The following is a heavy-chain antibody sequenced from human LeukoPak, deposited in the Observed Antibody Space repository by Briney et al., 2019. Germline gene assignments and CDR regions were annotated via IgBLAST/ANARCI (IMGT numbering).Heavy chain of an antibody. J-gene: IGHJ4*02. Sequence: GGSLRLSCAASGFTFSSYSMNWVRQAPGKGLEWVSYISSSSSTIYYADSVKGRFTISRDNAKNSLYLQMNSLRAEDTAVYYCASEFYSGYDYSPSDASNYWGQGTLVTVSS. CDR1: GFTFSSYS. CDR3: ASEFYSGYDYSPSDASNY. V-gene: IGHV3-48*01. D-gene: IGHD5-12*01. CDR2: ISSSSSTI.